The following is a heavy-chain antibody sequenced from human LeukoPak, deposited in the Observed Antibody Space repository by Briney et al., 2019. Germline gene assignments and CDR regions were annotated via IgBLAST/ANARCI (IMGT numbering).Heavy chain of an antibody. D-gene: IGHD3-22*01. CDR3: ARDHRGDRAFDV. CDR1: GGSISGYY. Sequence: PLETLSLTCTVSGGSISGYYWSWFRQPPGKGLEWIGYIYHSGSTNYNPSLRSRVTMSVDTSKNQFSLRLSSVTAADTAVYYCARDHRGDRAFDVWGQGTMVTVSS. CDR2: IYHSGST. V-gene: IGHV4-59*01. J-gene: IGHJ3*01.